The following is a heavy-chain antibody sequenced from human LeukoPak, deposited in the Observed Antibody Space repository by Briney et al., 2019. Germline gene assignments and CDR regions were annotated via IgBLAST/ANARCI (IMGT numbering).Heavy chain of an antibody. J-gene: IGHJ4*02. D-gene: IGHD3-22*01. CDR3: ARDLGSYYYDSVGYFDY. Sequence: GGSLRLSCAASGFTFSSYSMNWVRQAPGKGLEWVSYISSSSSTIYYADSVKGRFPISRDNAKNSLYLQMNSLRAEDTAVYYCARDLGSYYYDSVGYFDYWGQGTLVTVSS. CDR1: GFTFSSYS. CDR2: ISSSSSTI. V-gene: IGHV3-48*04.